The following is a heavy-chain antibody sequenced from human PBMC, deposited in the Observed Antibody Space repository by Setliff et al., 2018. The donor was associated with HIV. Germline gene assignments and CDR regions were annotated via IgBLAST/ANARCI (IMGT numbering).Heavy chain of an antibody. CDR1: GFSFSNFW. CDR3: VQGGLSSGWGSF. J-gene: IGHJ4*02. Sequence: GGSLRLSCAASGFSFSNFWINWVRQAPGKGLEWVANIKQDGSAKYYVDPVKGRFTISRDNAKNSLYLQMNSLRAEDTAVYYCVQGGLSSGWGSFWGQGTLVTVSS. D-gene: IGHD6-25*01. CDR2: IKQDGSAK. V-gene: IGHV3-7*03.